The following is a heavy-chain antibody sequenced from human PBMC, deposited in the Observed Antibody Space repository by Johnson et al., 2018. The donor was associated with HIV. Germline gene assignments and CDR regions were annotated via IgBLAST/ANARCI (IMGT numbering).Heavy chain of an antibody. D-gene: IGHD3-10*01. CDR1: GFTLSDSA. CDR3: ARARLLWFRELWPHDAFDI. CDR2: ISYDGSNI. Sequence: QVQLVESGGGVVQPGRSLRLSCAASGFTLSDSALHWVRQAPGKGLEWVAVISYDGSNILYADSVKGRFTISSDNSKNTLYLQMNSLRAEDTAVYYWARARLLWFRELWPHDAFDIWGQGTNVTVSS. V-gene: IGHV3-30-3*01. J-gene: IGHJ3*02.